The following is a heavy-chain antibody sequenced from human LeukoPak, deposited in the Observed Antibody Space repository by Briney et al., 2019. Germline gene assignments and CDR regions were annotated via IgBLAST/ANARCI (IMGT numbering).Heavy chain of an antibody. CDR3: AREARYGNWFDP. CDR2: TYYSGST. V-gene: IGHV4-59*01. J-gene: IGHJ5*02. Sequence: PSETLSLTCTVSGGSISSYYWSWIRQPPGKGLEWIGYTYYSGSTNYNPSLKSRVTISVDTSKNQFSLKLNSVTAADTAVYYCAREARYGNWFDPWGQGTLVTVSS. D-gene: IGHD1-1*01. CDR1: GGSISSYY.